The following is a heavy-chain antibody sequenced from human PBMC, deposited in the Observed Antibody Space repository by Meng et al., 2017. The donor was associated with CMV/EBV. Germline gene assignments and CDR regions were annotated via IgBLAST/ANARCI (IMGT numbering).Heavy chain of an antibody. CDR3: ARVDGITIFGVVITEGYYFDY. V-gene: IGHV4-34*01. CDR2: INHSGST. D-gene: IGHD3-3*01. Sequence: GYYWSWLRQPPGKGLEWIGEINHSGSTNYNPSLKSRVTISVDTSKNQFSLKLSSVTAADTAVYYCARVDGITIFGVVITEGYYFDYWGQGTLVTVSS. J-gene: IGHJ4*02. CDR1: GYY.